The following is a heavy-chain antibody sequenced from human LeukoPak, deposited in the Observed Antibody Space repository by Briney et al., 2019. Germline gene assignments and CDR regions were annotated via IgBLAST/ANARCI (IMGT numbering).Heavy chain of an antibody. J-gene: IGHJ5*02. CDR1: GYTFTGYY. Sequence: VASVKVSCKASGYTFTGYYMHWVRQAPGQGLEWMGWINPNSGGTNYAQKFQGRVTMTRDTSISTAYMELSRLRSDDTAVYYCARGYDSSGYYYVVNWFDPWGQGTLVTVSS. V-gene: IGHV1-2*02. CDR3: ARGYDSSGYYYVVNWFDP. D-gene: IGHD3-22*01. CDR2: INPNSGGT.